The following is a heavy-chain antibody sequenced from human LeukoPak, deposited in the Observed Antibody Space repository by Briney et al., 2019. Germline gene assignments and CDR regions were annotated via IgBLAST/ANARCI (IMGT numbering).Heavy chain of an antibody. CDR3: AKDDPYSSGWYFDY. V-gene: IGHV3-30-3*01. J-gene: IGHJ4*02. CDR1: GFTFSNYA. CDR2: ISYDGSNK. Sequence: PGRSLRLSCAASGFTFSNYAMHWVRQAPGKGLEWVAVISYDGSNKYYADSVKGRFTISRDNSKNTLYLQMNSLRAEDTAVYYCAKDDPYSSGWYFDYWGQGTLATVSS. D-gene: IGHD6-19*01.